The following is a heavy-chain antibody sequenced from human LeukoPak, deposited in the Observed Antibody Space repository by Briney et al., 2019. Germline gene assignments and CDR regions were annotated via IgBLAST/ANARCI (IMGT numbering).Heavy chain of an antibody. CDR3: SREPHYNEADY. D-gene: IGHD1-1*01. CDR2: INTDGSDT. V-gene: IGHV3-74*01. Sequence: PGGSLRLSCAASGFTFSGYWMHWVRQAPGKGLVWVSHINTDGSDTTNADSVKGRFTISRDNAKNTLYLQMNSLTVEDTAVYYCSREPHYNEADYWGQGTLVTVSS. J-gene: IGHJ4*02. CDR1: GFTFSGYW.